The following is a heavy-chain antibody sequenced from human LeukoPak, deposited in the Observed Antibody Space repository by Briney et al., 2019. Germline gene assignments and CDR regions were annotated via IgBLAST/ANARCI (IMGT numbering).Heavy chain of an antibody. Sequence: PSETLSLTCTVSVGSISGSSYYWGWTRQPPGKGLGWIGSIYDSGTTYYNPFLKSRVTISVETSKNQCSLKLSSVPAADWAVYYCARHKGGSGYYTGVWFDPWGQGTLVTVSS. CDR2: IYDSGTT. CDR3: ARHKGGSGYYTGVWFDP. CDR1: VGSISGSSYY. J-gene: IGHJ5*02. D-gene: IGHD3-3*01. V-gene: IGHV4-39*01.